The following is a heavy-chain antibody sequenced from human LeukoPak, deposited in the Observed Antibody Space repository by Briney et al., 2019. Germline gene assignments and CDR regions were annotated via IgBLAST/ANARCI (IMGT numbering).Heavy chain of an antibody. Sequence: GGSLRLSCAASGFTFSTYAMHWVRQAPGKGLDWVSAISGNAGGTYYVDSVKGRFTISRDNSRNTVYLQMNGLRAEDTAVYYCARQFNSGSNAGPNWFGPWGQGTLVTVSS. V-gene: IGHV3-23*01. CDR2: ISGNAGGT. J-gene: IGHJ5*02. D-gene: IGHD1-26*01. CDR3: ARQFNSGSNAGPNWFGP. CDR1: GFTFSTYA.